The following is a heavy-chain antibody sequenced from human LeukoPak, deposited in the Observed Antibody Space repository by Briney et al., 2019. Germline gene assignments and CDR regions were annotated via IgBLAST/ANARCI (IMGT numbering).Heavy chain of an antibody. CDR1: GYTFTSYG. CDR3: ARDRRAAGYENAFDI. V-gene: IGHV1-18*01. D-gene: IGHD6-13*01. Sequence: ASVKVSCKASGYTFTSYGISWVRQAPGQGLEWMGWISAYNGNTNYAQKLQGRVTMTTDTSTSTANMELRSLRSDDTAVYYCARDRRAAGYENAFDIWGQGTMVTVSS. J-gene: IGHJ3*02. CDR2: ISAYNGNT.